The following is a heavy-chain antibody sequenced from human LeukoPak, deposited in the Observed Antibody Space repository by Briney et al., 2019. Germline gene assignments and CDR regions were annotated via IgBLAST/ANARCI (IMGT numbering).Heavy chain of an antibody. D-gene: IGHD6-19*01. CDR2: INSGGSIT. J-gene: IGHJ4*02. CDR1: GFTFSSYW. Sequence: PGGSLRLSCAASGFTFSSYWMHWVRQAPGKGLVWVSRINSGGSITTYADSVKGRFTISRDNAKSTLYLQMNSLRAEDTAVYYCARVSSSGWYYFDYWGQGTLVTVSS. V-gene: IGHV3-74*01. CDR3: ARVSSSGWYYFDY.